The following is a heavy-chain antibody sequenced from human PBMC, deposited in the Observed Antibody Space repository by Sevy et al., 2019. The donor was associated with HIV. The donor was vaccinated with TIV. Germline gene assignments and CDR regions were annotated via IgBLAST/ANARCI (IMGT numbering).Heavy chain of an antibody. CDR3: ARDDEYSSSTGVYYYYYGMDV. CDR1: GYTFTSYG. CDR2: ISAYNGNT. Sequence: ASVKVSCKASGYTFTSYGISWVRQAPGQGLEWMGWISAYNGNTNYAQTLQGRVTMTTDTSTSTAYMELRSLRSDDTAVYYCARDDEYSSSTGVYYYYYGMDVWGQGTTVTVSS. V-gene: IGHV1-18*01. D-gene: IGHD6-6*01. J-gene: IGHJ6*02.